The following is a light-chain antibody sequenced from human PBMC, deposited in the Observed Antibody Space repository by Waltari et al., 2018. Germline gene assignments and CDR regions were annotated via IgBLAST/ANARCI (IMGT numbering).Light chain of an antibody. CDR1: QDISNY. CDR3: QQYDNLPIT. V-gene: IGKV1-33*01. Sequence: DIQMTQSPSSLPASVGDRVTINCQASQDISNYLNCYQQKPRKAPKLLIYDASNLETGVPSRFSGSGSGTDFTFTISSLQPEDIATYYCQQYDNLPITFGQGTRLEIK. J-gene: IGKJ5*01. CDR2: DAS.